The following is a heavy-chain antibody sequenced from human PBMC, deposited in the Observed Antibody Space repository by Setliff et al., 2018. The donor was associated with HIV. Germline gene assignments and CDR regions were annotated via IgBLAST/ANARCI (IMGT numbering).Heavy chain of an antibody. V-gene: IGHV4-38-2*02. Sequence: ASETLSLTCSVSGFSISSGHYWGWIRQSPGKGLEWSGSVNQRGDTYYIASLKSRVPMSVDTSKNKFFLNLASVTASDTAISYCARQPPLSVLQVWFGDYWGQGMLVTVSS. D-gene: IGHD3-10*01. CDR1: GFSISSGHY. CDR3: ARQPPLSVLQVWFGDY. CDR2: VNQRGDT. J-gene: IGHJ4*02.